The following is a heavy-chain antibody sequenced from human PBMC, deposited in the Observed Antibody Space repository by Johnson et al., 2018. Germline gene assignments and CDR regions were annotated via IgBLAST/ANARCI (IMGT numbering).Heavy chain of an antibody. CDR2: IWFDGNNK. J-gene: IGHJ6*02. V-gene: IGHV3-33*01. CDR3: ARTHGSGRVRSNNGMDG. CDR1: GFTFSNYG. D-gene: IGHD3-10*01. Sequence: QVQLVESGGGVVQPGRTLRLSCAASGFTFSNYGMHWVRQAPGKGLEWVALIWFDGNNKYYGESVKGRFTVSRYNSKNTRYLQMNSLRAEETAVYYLARTHGSGRVRSNNGMDGWGQGTPVTVSS.